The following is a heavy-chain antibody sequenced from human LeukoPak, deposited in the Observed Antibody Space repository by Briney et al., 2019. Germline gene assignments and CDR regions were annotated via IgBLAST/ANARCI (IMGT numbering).Heavy chain of an antibody. CDR3: ARPNLGLYYMDV. Sequence: SETLSLTCTVSGGSISSGGYYWSWIRQPPGKGLEWIGYIYHSGSTYYNPSLKSRVTISVDRSKNQFSLKLSSVTAADTAVYYCARPNLGLYYMDVWGKGTTVTVSS. D-gene: IGHD3-16*01. V-gene: IGHV4-30-2*01. CDR1: GGSISSGGYY. J-gene: IGHJ6*03. CDR2: IYHSGST.